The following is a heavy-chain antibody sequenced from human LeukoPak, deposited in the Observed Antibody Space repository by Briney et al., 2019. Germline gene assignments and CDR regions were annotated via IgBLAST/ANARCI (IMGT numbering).Heavy chain of an antibody. CDR1: GYTFTSYA. V-gene: IGHV1-3*01. CDR2: INAGNGNT. D-gene: IGHD3-22*01. J-gene: IGHJ5*02. CDR3: ARVVGYYYDSSGRSNWFDP. Sequence: ASVKVSCKASGYTFTSYAMHWVRQAPGHRLEWMGWINAGNGNTKYSQKFQGRVTITRDTSASTAYMELSSLRSEDTAVYYCARVVGYYYDSSGRSNWFDPWGQGTLVTVSS.